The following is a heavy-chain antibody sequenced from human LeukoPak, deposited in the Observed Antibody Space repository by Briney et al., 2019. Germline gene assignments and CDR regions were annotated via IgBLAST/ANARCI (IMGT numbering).Heavy chain of an antibody. CDR3: AREVVAPRDGYYYYYMDV. CDR1: GGSISSSSYY. V-gene: IGHV4-39*07. D-gene: IGHD2-15*01. J-gene: IGHJ6*03. Sequence: PSETLSLTCTVSGGSISSSSYYWGWIRQPPGKGLEWIGFINYSGSTIYNPSLERRVTISVDTSKDQFSLRLSSVTAADTAVYYCAREVVAPRDGYYYYYMDVWGKGTTVTISS. CDR2: INYSGST.